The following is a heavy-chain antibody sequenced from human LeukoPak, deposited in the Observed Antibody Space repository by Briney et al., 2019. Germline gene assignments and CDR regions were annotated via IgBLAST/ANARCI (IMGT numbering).Heavy chain of an antibody. CDR3: ARRLRFYGMDV. D-gene: IGHD3-16*01. Sequence: GGSLRLSCAVSGFTFNTYGVTWVRQAPGKALEWVSSLSSTNHIYYLDSVKGRFTISRDNAKNSLYLQMNSLRVEDTATYYCARRLRFYGMDVWGKGTTVTISS. V-gene: IGHV3-48*03. J-gene: IGHJ6*04. CDR2: LSSTNHI. CDR1: GFTFNTYG.